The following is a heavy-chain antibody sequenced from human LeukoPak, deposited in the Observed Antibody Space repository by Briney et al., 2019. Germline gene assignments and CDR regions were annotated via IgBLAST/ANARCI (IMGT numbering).Heavy chain of an antibody. V-gene: IGHV1-69*05. CDR1: GGTFSSYA. CDR2: IIPIFGTA. CDR3: ARELMNTAVGLGTFDY. Sequence: VASVKVSCKASGGTFSSYAISWVRQAPGQGLEWMGRIIPIFGTANYAQKFQGRVTITTDESTSTAYMELSSLRSEDTAVYYCARELMNTAVGLGTFDYWGQGTLVTVSS. D-gene: IGHD5-18*01. J-gene: IGHJ4*02.